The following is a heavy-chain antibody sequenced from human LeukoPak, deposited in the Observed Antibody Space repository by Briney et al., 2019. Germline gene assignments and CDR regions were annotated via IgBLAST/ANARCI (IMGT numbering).Heavy chain of an antibody. CDR3: ARQVYDILTGYQDYSDY. J-gene: IGHJ4*02. CDR2: IYPGDSDT. D-gene: IGHD3-9*01. V-gene: IGHV5-51*01. Sequence: GESLKISCKGSGYSFTSYWIGWVRQMPGKGLEWMGIIYPGDSDTRYSPSFQGQVTISADKSISTAYLQWSSLKASDTAMYYCARQVYDILTGYQDYSDYWGQGTLVTVSS. CDR1: GYSFTSYW.